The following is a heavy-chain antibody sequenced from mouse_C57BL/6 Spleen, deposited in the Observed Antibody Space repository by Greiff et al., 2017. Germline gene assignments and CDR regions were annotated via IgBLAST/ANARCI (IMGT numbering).Heavy chain of an antibody. CDR3: ARERGPYFDY. V-gene: IGHV5-4*01. J-gene: IGHJ2*01. CDR1: GFTFSSYA. CDR2: ISDGGSYT. Sequence: EVMLVESGGGLVKPGGSLKLSCAASGFTFSSYAMSWVRQPPEKRLEWVATISDGGSYTYYPDNVKGRFTISRDNAKNNLYLQMSHLKAEDTAMYYCARERGPYFDYWGQGTTLTVSS.